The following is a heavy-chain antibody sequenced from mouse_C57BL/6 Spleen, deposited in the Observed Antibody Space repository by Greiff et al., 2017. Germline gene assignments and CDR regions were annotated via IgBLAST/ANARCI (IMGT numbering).Heavy chain of an antibody. CDR1: GYTFPSYW. J-gene: IGHJ3*01. D-gene: IGHD2-1*01. CDR3: SLIYYGNFAWFAY. CDR2: IHPSDSDT. V-gene: IGHV1-74*01. Sequence: QFQLKQPGAELGKPGASVKVSCKASGYTFPSYWMNWVKQRPGQGLGWIGRIHPSDSDTNYNQQFKGKATLTVDKSSSTAYMQLRSLTSEYSAVYYCSLIYYGNFAWFAYWGQGTLVTVSA.